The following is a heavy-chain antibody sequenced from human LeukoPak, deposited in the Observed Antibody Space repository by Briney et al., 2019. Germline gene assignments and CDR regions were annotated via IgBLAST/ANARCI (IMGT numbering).Heavy chain of an antibody. J-gene: IGHJ1*01. CDR3: AREQPYWGGDCHPEYFQH. Sequence: GGSLRLSCAASGFTFSSYAMHWVRQAPGKGLEWVAVISYDGSNKYYADSVKGRFTISRDNSKNTLYLQMNSLRAEDTAVYYCAREQPYWGGDCHPEYFQHWGQGTLVTVSS. D-gene: IGHD2-21*02. CDR2: ISYDGSNK. V-gene: IGHV3-30-3*01. CDR1: GFTFSSYA.